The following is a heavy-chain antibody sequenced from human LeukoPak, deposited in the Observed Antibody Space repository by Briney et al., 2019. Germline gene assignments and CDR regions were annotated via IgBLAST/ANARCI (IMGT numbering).Heavy chain of an antibody. CDR1: GGSISSSSFY. CDR3: ARVITFWYFDY. CDR2: IYYSGST. V-gene: IGHV4-39*01. J-gene: IGHJ4*02. Sequence: PSETLSLTCTVSGGSISSSSFYWGWIRQPPGKGLEWIGTIYYSGSTSYNPSLKSRVIISVDTSKNQFSLKLSSVTAADTAVYFCARVITFWYFDYWGQGTLVTVSS. D-gene: IGHD3-22*01.